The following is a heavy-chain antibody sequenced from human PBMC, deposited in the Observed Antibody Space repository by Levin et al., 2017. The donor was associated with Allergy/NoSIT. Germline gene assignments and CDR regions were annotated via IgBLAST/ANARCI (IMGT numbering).Heavy chain of an antibody. CDR2: IKSKTDGGTT. CDR1: GFTFSNAW. CDR3: TTDPGGVLWFGESPRLDAFDI. D-gene: IGHD3-10*01. Sequence: PGGSLRLSCAASGFTFSNAWMSWVRQAPGKGLEWVGRIKSKTDGGTTDYAAPVKGRFTISRDDSKNTLYLQMNSLKTEDTAVYYCTTDPGGVLWFGESPRLDAFDIWGQGTMVTVSS. V-gene: IGHV3-15*01. J-gene: IGHJ3*02.